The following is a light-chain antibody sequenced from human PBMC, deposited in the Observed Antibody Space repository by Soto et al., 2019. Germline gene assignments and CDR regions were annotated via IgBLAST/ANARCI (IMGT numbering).Light chain of an antibody. Sequence: DIQLTQSPSTLSASVGDRVTLTCLASQSISSWLAWYQQKPGKAPKLLIYDASSLESGVPSRFSGSGSGTEFTLTISSLQPDDFATYCCQQYNSYWTFGQGTKVDIK. CDR2: DAS. CDR3: QQYNSYWT. CDR1: QSISSW. V-gene: IGKV1-5*01. J-gene: IGKJ1*01.